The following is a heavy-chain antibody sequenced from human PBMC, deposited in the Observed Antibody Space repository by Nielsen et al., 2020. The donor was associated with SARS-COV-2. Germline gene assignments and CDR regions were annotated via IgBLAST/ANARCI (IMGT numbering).Heavy chain of an antibody. CDR2: INHSGST. D-gene: IGHD3-22*01. CDR3: ARDRIASYDSSGYPYYFDY. J-gene: IGHJ4*02. Sequence: WIRQPPGKGLEWIGEINHSGSTNYNPSLKSRVTISVDTSKNQFSLKLSSVTAADTAVYYWARDRIASYDSSGYPYYFDYWGQGTLVTVSS. V-gene: IGHV4-34*01.